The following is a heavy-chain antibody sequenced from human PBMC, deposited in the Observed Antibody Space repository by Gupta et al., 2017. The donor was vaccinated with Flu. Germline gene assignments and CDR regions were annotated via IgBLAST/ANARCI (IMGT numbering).Heavy chain of an antibody. Sequence: WSWIRQPPGKELEWIGYIYSNGNTNYNPSLKSRVTMSVDTSKNQFSLKLNSVTAADTAVYYCARSGNSRNYYYSMDVWGKGTTVTVSS. J-gene: IGHJ6*03. D-gene: IGHD1-26*01. CDR2: IYSNGNT. CDR3: ARSGNSRNYYYSMDV. V-gene: IGHV4-59*01.